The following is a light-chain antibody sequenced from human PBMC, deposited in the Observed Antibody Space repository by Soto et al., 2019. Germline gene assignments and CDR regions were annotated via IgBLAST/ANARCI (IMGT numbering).Light chain of an antibody. Sequence: IQLTQSPSSLSASVGDRVTITCRASQVISSYLAWYQQKPGKAPKLLIYAASTLQSGVPSRFSGSGSGTDFNLTISSLQPEDFATYSCQQLNSYPITFGKGTRLEIK. CDR1: QVISSY. CDR2: AAS. V-gene: IGKV1-9*01. CDR3: QQLNSYPIT. J-gene: IGKJ5*01.